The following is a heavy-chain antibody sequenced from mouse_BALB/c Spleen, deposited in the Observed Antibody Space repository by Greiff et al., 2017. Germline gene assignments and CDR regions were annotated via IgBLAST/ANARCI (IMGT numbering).Heavy chain of an antibody. CDR2: IRSKSNNYAT. J-gene: IGHJ1*01. V-gene: IGHV10-3*03. CDR1: GFTFNTYA. CDR3: VRAMTGYFDV. D-gene: IGHD2-3*01. Sequence: DVMLVESGGGLVQPKGSLKLSCAASGFTFNTYAMHWVCQAPGKGLEWVARIRSKSNNYATYYADSVKDRFTISRDDSQSMLYLQMNNLKTEDTAMYYCVRAMTGYFDVWGAGTTVTVSS.